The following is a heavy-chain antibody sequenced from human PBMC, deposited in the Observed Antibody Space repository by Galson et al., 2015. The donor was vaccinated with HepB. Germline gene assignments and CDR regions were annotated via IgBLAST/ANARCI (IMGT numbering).Heavy chain of an antibody. V-gene: IGHV3-30*18. CDR3: AKDLANYYYGMDV. J-gene: IGHJ6*02. CDR2: ISYDGNNK. CDR1: GFTFSSYA. Sequence: SLRLSCAASGFTFSSYAMHWVRQAPGKGLEWVTVISYDGNNKYYADSVRGRFTISRDNSKNTLYLQMDSLRVEDTAIYYCAKDLANYYYGMDVWGQGTTVTVSS.